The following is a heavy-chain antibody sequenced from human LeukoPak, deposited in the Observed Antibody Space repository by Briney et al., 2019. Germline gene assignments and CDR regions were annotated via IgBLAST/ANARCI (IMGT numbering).Heavy chain of an antibody. J-gene: IGHJ6*03. V-gene: IGHV1-18*01. CDR1: GYTFTSYG. Sequence: ASVKVSCKASGYTFTSYGISWVRQAPGQGLEWMGWISAYNGNTNYAQKLQGRVTMTTDTSTSTAYMELRSLRSDDTAGYYCARAGGQWLVRARYYYMDVWGKGTTVTVSS. CDR2: ISAYNGNT. CDR3: ARAGGQWLVRARYYYMDV. D-gene: IGHD6-19*01.